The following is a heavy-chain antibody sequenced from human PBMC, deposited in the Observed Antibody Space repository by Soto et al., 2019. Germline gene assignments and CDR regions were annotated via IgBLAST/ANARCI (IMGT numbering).Heavy chain of an antibody. CDR2: IYYSGST. D-gene: IGHD2-21*02. Sequence: SETLSLTCTVSGGSVSSGSYYWSWIRQPPGKGLEWIGYIYYSGSTNYNPSLKSRVTISVDTSKNQLSLKLSSVTAADTAVYYCARWVTCGGDCYSYYSYGMDVWGQGTTVTVFS. J-gene: IGHJ6*02. CDR3: ARWVTCGGDCYSYYSYGMDV. V-gene: IGHV4-61*01. CDR1: GGSVSSGSYY.